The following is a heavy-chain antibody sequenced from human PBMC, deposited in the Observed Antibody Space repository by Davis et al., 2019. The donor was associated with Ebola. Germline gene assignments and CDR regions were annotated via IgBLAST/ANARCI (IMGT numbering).Heavy chain of an antibody. CDR2: IYYSGST. V-gene: IGHV4-38-2*01. Sequence: PSETLSLTCAVSGYSISSDHYWGWIRQPPGKGLEWIGSIYYSGSTYYNPSLKSRVTISVDTSKNQFSLKLSSVTAADTAVYYCASSPVVVIAYPPAEYFQHWGQGTLVTVSS. J-gene: IGHJ1*01. D-gene: IGHD2-21*01. CDR1: GYSISSDHY. CDR3: ASSPVVVIAYPPAEYFQH.